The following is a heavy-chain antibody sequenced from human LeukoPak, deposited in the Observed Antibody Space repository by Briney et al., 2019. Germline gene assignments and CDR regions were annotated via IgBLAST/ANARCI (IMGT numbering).Heavy chain of an antibody. CDR3: ARDVLGGSGDC. CDR2: INWNGGST. Sequence: GGSLRLACAASGFTFDDYGMSWVRQAPGKGLEWVSGINWNGGSTGYADSVKGRFTISRDNAKNSLYLQMNSLRAEDTALYYCARDVLGGSGDCSGQGTLVTVSS. V-gene: IGHV3-20*04. D-gene: IGHD3-16*01. J-gene: IGHJ4*02. CDR1: GFTFDDYG.